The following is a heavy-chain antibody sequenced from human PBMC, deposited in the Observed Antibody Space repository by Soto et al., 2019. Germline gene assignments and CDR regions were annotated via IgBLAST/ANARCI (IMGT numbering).Heavy chain of an antibody. CDR3: ARGDGNAYYDFWSGNDGLDY. CDR2: INPSGGST. CDR1: GYTFTSYY. Sequence: ASVKVSCKASGYTFTSYYMHWVRQAPGQGLEWMGIINPSGGSTSYAQKFQGRVTMTRDTSTSTVYMELSSLRSEDTAVYYCARGDGNAYYDFWSGNDGLDYWGQGTLVTVSS. D-gene: IGHD3-3*01. J-gene: IGHJ4*02. V-gene: IGHV1-46*03.